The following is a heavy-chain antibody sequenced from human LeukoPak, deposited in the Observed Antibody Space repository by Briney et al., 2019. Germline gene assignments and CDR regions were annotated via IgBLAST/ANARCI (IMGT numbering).Heavy chain of an antibody. V-gene: IGHV3-48*01. CDR2: ISNSGRTI. Sequence: GGSLRLSCAASGFTFSPYSMSWVRQSPGKGLEWVSYISNSGRTIYYADSVEGRFTISRDNANNSLYLQMNSLRAEDSAVYYCARVAAAGTSSYWGQGTLVTVSS. D-gene: IGHD6-13*01. CDR1: GFTFSPYS. J-gene: IGHJ4*02. CDR3: ARVAAAGTSSY.